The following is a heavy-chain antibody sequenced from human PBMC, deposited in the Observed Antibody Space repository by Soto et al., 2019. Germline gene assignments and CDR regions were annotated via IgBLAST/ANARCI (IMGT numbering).Heavy chain of an antibody. CDR3: ARPENYASSGYYFY. V-gene: IGHV1-18*01. D-gene: IGHD3-22*01. Sequence: ASVKVSCKASGYTFTSYGISWVRQAPGQGLEWMGWISAYNGNTNYAQKFQGRVTMTTDTSTSTAYMELRSLRSDDTAVYYCARPENYASSGYYFYWGQGTLVTVSS. CDR1: GYTFTSYG. CDR2: ISAYNGNT. J-gene: IGHJ4*02.